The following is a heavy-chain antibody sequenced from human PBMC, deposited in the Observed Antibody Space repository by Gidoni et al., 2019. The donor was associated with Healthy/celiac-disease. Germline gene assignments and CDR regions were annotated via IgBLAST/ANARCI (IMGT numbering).Heavy chain of an antibody. CDR3: ARDRNDYVWGSYRHYYYGMDV. CDR2: ISYDGSNK. D-gene: IGHD3-16*02. Sequence: QVQLVESGGGVVQPGRSLRLSCAASGFTFSSYAMHWGRQAPGKGLEWVAVISYDGSNKYYADSVKGRFTISRDNSKNTLYLQMNSLRAEDTAVYYCARDRNDYVWGSYRHYYYGMDVWGQGTTVTVSS. J-gene: IGHJ6*02. V-gene: IGHV3-30*01. CDR1: GFTFSSYA.